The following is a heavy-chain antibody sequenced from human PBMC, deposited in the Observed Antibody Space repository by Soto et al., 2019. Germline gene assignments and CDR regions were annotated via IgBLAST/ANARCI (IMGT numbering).Heavy chain of an antibody. Sequence: VESLKISCKGSGYSFTSYWIGCVRQMPGKGLKWMGIIYPVDSDTRYIPSFQGQVTITADKSISTAYLQWSSLKASDTAMYYCARGTRFLEGYFDYWGQGTLVTVSS. J-gene: IGHJ4*02. CDR2: IYPVDSDT. V-gene: IGHV5-51*01. D-gene: IGHD3-3*01. CDR1: GYSFTSYW. CDR3: ARGTRFLEGYFDY.